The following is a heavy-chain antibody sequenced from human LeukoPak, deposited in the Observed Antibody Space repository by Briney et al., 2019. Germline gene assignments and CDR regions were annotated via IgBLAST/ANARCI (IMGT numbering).Heavy chain of an antibody. CDR1: GFTFSSYA. CDR2: ISGSGGST. D-gene: IGHD1-26*01. Sequence: GGSLRLSCAASGFTFSSYAMSWVRQAPGKGLEWVSAISGSGGSTYYADSVKGRFTISRDNSKNTLYLQMNSLRAENTAVYYCAKSRWELPVYFDYWGQGTLVTVPS. CDR3: AKSRWELPVYFDY. V-gene: IGHV3-23*01. J-gene: IGHJ4*02.